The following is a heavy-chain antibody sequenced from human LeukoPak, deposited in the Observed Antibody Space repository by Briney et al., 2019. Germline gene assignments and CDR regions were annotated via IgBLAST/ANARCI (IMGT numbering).Heavy chain of an antibody. Sequence: GGSLRLSCAASGFTFSSYSMNWVRQAPGKGLEWVSSISSSSYIYYADSVKGRFTISRDNAKNSLYLQMNSLRAEDTAVYYCARAFWGRPDSSGWYFWFDPWGQGTLVTVSS. J-gene: IGHJ5*02. CDR3: ARAFWGRPDSSGWYFWFDP. CDR2: ISSSSYI. V-gene: IGHV3-21*01. CDR1: GFTFSSYS. D-gene: IGHD6-19*01.